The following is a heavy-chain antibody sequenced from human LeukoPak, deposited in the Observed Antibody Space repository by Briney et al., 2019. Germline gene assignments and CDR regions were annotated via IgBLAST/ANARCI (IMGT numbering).Heavy chain of an antibody. CDR2: IIPIFGTA. D-gene: IGHD6-19*01. V-gene: IGHV1-69*01. CDR1: GGTFSSYA. J-gene: IGHJ4*02. CDR3: AVENGYSSGWGSFDY. Sequence: ASVKVSCKASGGTFSSYAISWVRQAPGQGLEWMGGIIPIFGTANYAQKFQGRVTITADESTSTAYMELSSLRSEDTAVYYCAVENGYSSGWGSFDYWGQGTLVTVSS.